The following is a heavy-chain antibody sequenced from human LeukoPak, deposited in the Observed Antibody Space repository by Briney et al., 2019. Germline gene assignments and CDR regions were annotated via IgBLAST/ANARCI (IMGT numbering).Heavy chain of an antibody. CDR2: ISSSGSTK. V-gene: IGHV3-48*03. J-gene: IGHJ4*02. CDR1: GFTFSSYE. D-gene: IGHD4-17*01. Sequence: GGSLRLSCAASGFTFSSYEMNWVRQAPGKGLEWVSYISSSGSTKYYADSVKGRFTISRDNSKNTLYLQMNSLRAEDTAVYYCARGVTTVTHFDYWGQGTLVTVSS. CDR3: ARGVTTVTHFDY.